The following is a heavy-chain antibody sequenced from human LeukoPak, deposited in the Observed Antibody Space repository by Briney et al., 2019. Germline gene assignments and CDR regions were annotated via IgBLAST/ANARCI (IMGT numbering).Heavy chain of an antibody. V-gene: IGHV4-59*07. CDR1: GHLIYRCY. D-gene: IGHD3-10*01. CDR2: FYYSGNT. CDR3: SRTGGFGEFGKFN. J-gene: IGHJ4*02. Sequence: WDPETLLCTLWGHLIYRCYWLWMRDPRGRGVEWIRYFYYSGNTNYSPSRKSRITISVGTSKNQFFLKLSHVTTSGPGGFYCSRTGGFGEFGKFNWGQGTLVTVSS.